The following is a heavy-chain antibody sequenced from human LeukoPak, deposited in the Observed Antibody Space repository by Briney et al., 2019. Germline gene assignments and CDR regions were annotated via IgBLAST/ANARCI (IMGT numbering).Heavy chain of an antibody. CDR2: IIPIFGTA. V-gene: IGHV1-69*01. J-gene: IGHJ2*01. D-gene: IGHD4-17*01. CDR1: GGTFSSYA. CDR3: ARVLPYYGENNWYFDL. Sequence: GASVKVSCKASGGTFSSYAISWVRQAPGQGLEWMGGIIPIFGTANYAQKFQGRVTITADESTSTAHMELSSLRSEDTAVYYCARVLPYYGENNWYFDLWGRGTLVTVSS.